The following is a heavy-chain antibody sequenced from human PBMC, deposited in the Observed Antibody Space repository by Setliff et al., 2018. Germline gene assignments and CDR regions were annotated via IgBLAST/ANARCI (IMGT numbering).Heavy chain of an antibody. J-gene: IGHJ3*02. CDR1: GFTFSSYS. CDR3: ARGLKEYDAFDI. CDR2: VRSSSSTI. V-gene: IGHV3-48*01. Sequence: GGSLRLSCAASGFTFSSYSMNWVRQAPGKGLEWVSYVRSSSSTIYYAESVKGRFAVSRDDAKNSLYLQMNSLRAEDTAVYYCARGLKEYDAFDIWGQGTMVTVSS.